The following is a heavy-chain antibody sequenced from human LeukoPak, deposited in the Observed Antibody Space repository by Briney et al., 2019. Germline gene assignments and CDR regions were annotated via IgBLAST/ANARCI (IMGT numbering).Heavy chain of an antibody. Sequence: GGSLRLSCTASGFTFGDYAMSWFRQAPGKGLECVGFIRNKAYGGTTQYAASVKGRFTISRDDSKSIAYLQMNSLKTEDTAVYYCTRDSRIAAVYYFDHWGQGTLVTVSS. D-gene: IGHD6-13*01. V-gene: IGHV3-49*03. CDR1: GFTFGDYA. CDR3: TRDSRIAAVYYFDH. J-gene: IGHJ4*02. CDR2: IRNKAYGGTT.